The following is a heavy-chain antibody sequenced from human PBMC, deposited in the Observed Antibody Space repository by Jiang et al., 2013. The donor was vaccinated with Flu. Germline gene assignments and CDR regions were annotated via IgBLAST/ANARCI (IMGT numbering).Heavy chain of an antibody. CDR3: AHTGDGYKYRADAFDI. CDR1: ILTQYYWGG. J-gene: IGHJ3*02. Sequence: KPTQTLTLTCTLFWILTQYYWGGCGLDPSAPRKGPEVLAFIYWDDNKYYSPSLKSRLTVNKDTSKNQVVLKMTNVNPGDTATYYCAHTGDGYKYRADAFDIWGHGTPVTVSS. V-gene: IGHV2-5*02. D-gene: IGHD3-22*01. CDR2: IYWDDNK.